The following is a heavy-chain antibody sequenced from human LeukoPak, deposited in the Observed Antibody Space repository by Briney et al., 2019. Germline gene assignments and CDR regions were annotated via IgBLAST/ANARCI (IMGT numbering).Heavy chain of an antibody. V-gene: IGHV4-59*01. CDR1: GGSISRYY. CDR2: IYYSGNT. J-gene: IGHJ4*02. CDR3: ARGEYGDQIDY. D-gene: IGHD2-21*02. Sequence: SETRSLTCSVSGGSISRYYWSWIRQPPGKGLEWIGYIYYSGNTKYNPSLKSRVTISVDTSKNQFSLKMSSVTAADTAVYYCARGEYGDQIDYWGQGTLVSVST.